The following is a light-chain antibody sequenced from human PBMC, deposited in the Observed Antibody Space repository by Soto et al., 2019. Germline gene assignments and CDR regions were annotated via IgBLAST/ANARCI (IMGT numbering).Light chain of an antibody. CDR2: YDS. CDR3: QVWDSSSDPRGV. CDR1: NIGSKS. V-gene: IGLV3-21*04. Sequence: SSELTQPPSVSVAPGKTARITCGGTNIGSKSVHWYQQKPGQAPVLVIYYDSDRPSGIPERFSGSNSGNTATLTISRVEAGDEADYYCQVWDSSSDPRGVFGTGTKVTVL. J-gene: IGLJ1*01.